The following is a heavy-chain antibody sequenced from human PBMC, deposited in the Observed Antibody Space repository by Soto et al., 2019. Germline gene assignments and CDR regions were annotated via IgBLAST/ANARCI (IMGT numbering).Heavy chain of an antibody. CDR2: ISGSGGST. V-gene: IGHV3-23*01. D-gene: IGHD6-13*01. J-gene: IGHJ6*02. CDR3: AKEPPSSWHKPVDYYYGTDG. Sequence: LALVSAISGSGGSTYYADSVKGRFTISRDNSKNTLYLQMNSLRAEDTAVYYCAKEPPSSWHKPVDYYYGTDGRVQPTTVTFS.